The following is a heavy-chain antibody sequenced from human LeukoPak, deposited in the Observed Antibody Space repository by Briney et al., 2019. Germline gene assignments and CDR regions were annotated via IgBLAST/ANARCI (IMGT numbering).Heavy chain of an antibody. CDR2: INPSGGST. CDR3: ARSRGIDSSGYYFDY. Sequence: ASVKVSCKASGYTFTSYYMHWVRRAPGQGLEWMGIINPSGGSTSYAQKFQGRVTMTRDTSTSTVYMELSSLRSEDTAVYYCARSRGIDSSGYYFDYWGQGTLVTVSS. J-gene: IGHJ4*02. V-gene: IGHV1-46*01. CDR1: GYTFTSYY. D-gene: IGHD3-22*01.